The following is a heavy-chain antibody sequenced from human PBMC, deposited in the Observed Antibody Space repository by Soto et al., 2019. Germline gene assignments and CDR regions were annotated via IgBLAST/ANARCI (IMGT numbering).Heavy chain of an antibody. CDR3: ERDGIGGTTIRGYLDY. D-gene: IGHD2-15*01. CDR1: GSIFRGYG. CDR2: IRYDGSNI. J-gene: IGHJ4*02. Sequence: QVQLVESGGGVVQPGRSLRLSCAASGSIFRGYGMHWVRQAPGKGLEWVAVIRYDGSNINYADSVMGRFTISRDNSKNTLYLEMNRLRAEDTAVYYCERDGIGGTTIRGYLDYWGQGNLVTVSS. V-gene: IGHV3-33*01.